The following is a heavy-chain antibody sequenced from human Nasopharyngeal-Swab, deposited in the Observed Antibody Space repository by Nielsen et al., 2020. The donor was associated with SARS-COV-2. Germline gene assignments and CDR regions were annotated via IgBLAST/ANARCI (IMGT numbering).Heavy chain of an antibody. D-gene: IGHD6-19*01. CDR2: ISYDGSNK. Sequence: GESLKISGAASGFTFSSYGMHWVRQAPGKGLEWVAVISYDGSNKYYADSVKGRFTISRDNSKNTLYLQMNSLRAEDTAVYYCAKSVGIAVAGTDYWGQGTLVTVSS. CDR1: GFTFSSYG. V-gene: IGHV3-30*18. CDR3: AKSVGIAVAGTDY. J-gene: IGHJ4*02.